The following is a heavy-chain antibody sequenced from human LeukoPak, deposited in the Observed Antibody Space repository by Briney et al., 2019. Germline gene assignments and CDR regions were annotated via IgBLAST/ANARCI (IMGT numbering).Heavy chain of an antibody. CDR3: ARGRANWDYDFDY. V-gene: IGHV4-34*01. CDR1: GESFVGRH. J-gene: IGHJ4*02. Sequence: WESLSLTCAVFGESFVGRHWSWIRQTPGKGLEWLGEASHAGISNYNPSLKSRVSISVGTSKDQFSLTLTSVTAADTAVYYCARGRANWDYDFDYWGQGTPVSVS. CDR2: ASHAGIS. D-gene: IGHD1-7*01.